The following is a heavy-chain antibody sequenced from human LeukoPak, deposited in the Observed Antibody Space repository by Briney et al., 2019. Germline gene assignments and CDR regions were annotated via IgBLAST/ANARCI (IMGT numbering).Heavy chain of an antibody. D-gene: IGHD5-24*01. V-gene: IGHV3-74*01. CDR1: RFTFSSYW. J-gene: IGHJ4*02. CDR2: INAEGSSA. Sequence: GGSLRLSCAASRFTFSSYWMHWVRQVPGKGLLWVSRINAEGSSAYYADSVKGRFTISRDNAKNTLYLQMNSPRVENTAVYYCARGIGDGYNYGKYYFDYWGQGTLVTVSS. CDR3: ARGIGDGYNYGKYYFDY.